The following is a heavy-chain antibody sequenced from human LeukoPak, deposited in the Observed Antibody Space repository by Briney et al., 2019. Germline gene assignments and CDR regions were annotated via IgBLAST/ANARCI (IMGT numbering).Heavy chain of an antibody. CDR2: IKRKTNGGTT. CDR1: GFTFSNAW. Sequence: PGGSLRLSCAASGFTFSNAWMSWVRQAPGKGLEWVGRIKRKTNGGTTDYAAPVKGRFTISRDDSKNKLYLQMNSLKTEDTAVYYCTTVRRAVAGPIDYWGQGTLVTVSS. V-gene: IGHV3-15*01. D-gene: IGHD6-19*01. J-gene: IGHJ4*02. CDR3: TTVRRAVAGPIDY.